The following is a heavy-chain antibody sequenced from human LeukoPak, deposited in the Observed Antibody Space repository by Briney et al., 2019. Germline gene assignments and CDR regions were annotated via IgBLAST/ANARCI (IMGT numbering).Heavy chain of an antibody. CDR1: GYPFSSYD. D-gene: IGHD2-15*01. J-gene: IGHJ1*01. CDR3: GTGPPPYCSGDSCYSFLYFHH. CDR2: MKPNSGKT. Sequence: GASVKLSCKSSGYPFSSYDINWVRQATGQGLEWMGWMKPNSGKTGCEERCKGRVTLTRDTSISTAYFELSTLRPEETAVDYCGTGPPPYCSGDSCYSFLYFHHWGQGTLVTVSS. V-gene: IGHV1-8*01.